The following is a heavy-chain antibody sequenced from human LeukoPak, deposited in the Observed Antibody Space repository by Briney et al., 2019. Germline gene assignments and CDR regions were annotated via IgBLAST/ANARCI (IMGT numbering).Heavy chain of an antibody. J-gene: IGHJ4*02. CDR1: GFTFSSYA. Sequence: GGSLRLSCAASGFTFSSYAMHSVRQAPGKGLEWVAVISYDGSNKYYADSVKGRFTISRDNSKNTLYLQMNSLRAEDTAVYYCARDPIAAAGITFDYWGQGTLVTVSS. CDR2: ISYDGSNK. CDR3: ARDPIAAAGITFDY. V-gene: IGHV3-30-3*01. D-gene: IGHD6-13*01.